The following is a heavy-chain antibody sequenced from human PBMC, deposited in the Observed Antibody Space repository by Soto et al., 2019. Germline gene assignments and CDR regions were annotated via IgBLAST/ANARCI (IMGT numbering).Heavy chain of an antibody. CDR2: IKSKTDGGTT. CDR1: GFTFSNAW. D-gene: IGHD2-2*01. CDR3: TTDGTVVVVPAAISYYYGMDV. Sequence: VGSLRLSCAASGFTFSNAWMSWVRQAPGKGLEWVGRIKSKTDGGTTDYAAPVKGRFTISRDDSKNTLYLQMNSLKTEDTAVYYCTTDGTVVVVPAAISYYYGMDVWGQGTTVTVSS. J-gene: IGHJ6*02. V-gene: IGHV3-15*01.